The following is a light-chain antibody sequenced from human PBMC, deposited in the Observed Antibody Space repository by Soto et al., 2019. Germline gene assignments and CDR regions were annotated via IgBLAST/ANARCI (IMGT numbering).Light chain of an antibody. CDR3: QTWGTGIRV. J-gene: IGLJ3*02. Sequence: QLVLTQSPSASASLGASVKLTCTLSSGHSSNAIAWHQQQPEKGPRYLMNLNSDGSHSKGDGIPDRFSGSSSGAERYLIISSLQSEDEADYYCQTWGTGIRVFGGGTKLTVL. CDR2: LNSDGSH. CDR1: SGHSSNA. V-gene: IGLV4-69*01.